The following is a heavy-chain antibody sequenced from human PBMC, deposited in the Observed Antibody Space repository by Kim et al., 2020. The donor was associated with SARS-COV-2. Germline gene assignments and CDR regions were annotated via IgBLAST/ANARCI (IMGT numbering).Heavy chain of an antibody. V-gene: IGHV1-46*01. CDR1: GYIFTSWY. J-gene: IGHJ4*02. Sequence: ASVKVSCKASGYIFTSWYIHWVRQTPGQGLEWMGIIDSNLATTSYAQQFEGRVTVTRDTSTSTVFLEIRGLTFDDTGVYYCARSNGVAKQRLPDFDNWGQGTLVTVSS. CDR2: IDSNLATT. CDR3: ARSNGVAKQRLPDFDN. D-gene: IGHD2-8*01.